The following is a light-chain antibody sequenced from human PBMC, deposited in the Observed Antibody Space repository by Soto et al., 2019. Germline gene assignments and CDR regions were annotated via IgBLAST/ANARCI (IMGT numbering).Light chain of an antibody. J-gene: IGKJ1*01. CDR1: QSLLHSNGYNY. CDR2: LGS. Sequence: DSVMTQSPLSLSVTPGEPAFISCRSSQSLLHSNGYNYLDRYLQRPWQSPQLLMYLGSHRASGVPDRFSGSGSVTHFTMKIRRVEAEDVGVYYFMQALQIRVEFGQGTKVQI. V-gene: IGKV2-28*01. CDR3: MQALQIRVE.